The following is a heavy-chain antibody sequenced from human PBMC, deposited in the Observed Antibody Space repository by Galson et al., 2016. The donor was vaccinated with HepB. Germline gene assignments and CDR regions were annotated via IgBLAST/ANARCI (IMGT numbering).Heavy chain of an antibody. D-gene: IGHD6-13*01. CDR2: IGTLHDS. J-gene: IGHJ2*01. CDR3: ARIARGSSYTLGYFDL. Sequence: SLRLSCAASGFTFRSYDMSWVRQSTGKGLEWVAAIGTLHDSFFTDSVQGRFSISRENVKNSLYLQLNRIRAGDTAVYYCARIARGSSYTLGYFDLWGRGTLVTVSS. V-gene: IGHV3-13*04. CDR1: GFTFRSYD.